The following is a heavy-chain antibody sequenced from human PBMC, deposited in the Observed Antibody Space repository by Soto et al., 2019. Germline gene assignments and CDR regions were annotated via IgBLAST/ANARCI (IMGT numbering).Heavy chain of an antibody. CDR2: IVVGSGNT. Sequence: VKVSCKASGFTFTSSAMQWVRQARGQRREWIGWIVVGSGNTNYAQKFQERVTITRDMSTSTAYTELSSLRSEDAAVYYCAALPLTYCSGGSCYSDAFDIWGQGTMVTVSS. D-gene: IGHD2-15*01. J-gene: IGHJ3*02. V-gene: IGHV1-58*02. CDR1: GFTFTSSA. CDR3: AALPLTYCSGGSCYSDAFDI.